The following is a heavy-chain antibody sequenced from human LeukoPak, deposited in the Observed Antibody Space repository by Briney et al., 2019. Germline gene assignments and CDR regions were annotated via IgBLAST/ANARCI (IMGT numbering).Heavy chain of an antibody. V-gene: IGHV4-34*01. Sequence: SETLSLTCAVYGGSFSGYYWSWIRQPPGKGLEWIGEINHSGSTNYNPSLKSRVTISVDTSKNQFSLKLSSVTAADTAVYYCATGRYVWGSYPAYFDYWGQGTLVTVSS. CDR3: ATGRYVWGSYPAYFDY. CDR1: GGSFSGYY. J-gene: IGHJ4*02. D-gene: IGHD3-16*02. CDR2: INHSGST.